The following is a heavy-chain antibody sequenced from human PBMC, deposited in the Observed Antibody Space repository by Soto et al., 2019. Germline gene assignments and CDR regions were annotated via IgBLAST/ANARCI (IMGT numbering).Heavy chain of an antibody. V-gene: IGHV4-30-4*01. Sequence: QVQLQESGPELVKPSQTLCLTCTVSGGSISNADYYWSWVRQPPGKGLEWIGYIYYSGSSFFNPYLKSRVTMSKDTSKNQFSLRLTSVTAADTAVYYCARAIVVTVGGMDVWGRGTTVTVSS. CDR2: IYYSGSS. J-gene: IGHJ6*02. CDR1: GGSISNADYY. CDR3: ARAIVVTVGGMDV. D-gene: IGHD5-12*01.